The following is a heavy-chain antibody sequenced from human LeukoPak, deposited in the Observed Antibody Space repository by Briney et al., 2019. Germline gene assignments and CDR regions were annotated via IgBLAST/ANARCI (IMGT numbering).Heavy chain of an antibody. CDR1: GGSISSDY. CDR2: IQSSGST. D-gene: IGHD6-19*01. J-gene: IGHJ4*02. V-gene: IGHV4-4*07. CDR3: ARDRGSGWYDY. Sequence: SETLSLTCSVSGGSISSDYWNWIRQPPGKGLEWIGRIQSSGSTNYNPSLKSRLTMSVDKSKNQFSLKLMSVTAADTAVYYCARDRGSGWYDYWGQGTLVSVSS.